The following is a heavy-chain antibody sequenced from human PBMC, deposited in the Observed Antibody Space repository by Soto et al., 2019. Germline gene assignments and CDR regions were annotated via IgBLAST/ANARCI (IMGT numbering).Heavy chain of an antibody. CDR2: VYSSGST. J-gene: IGHJ5*02. CDR1: GDSITSYN. Sequence: SETLSLTCTVSGDSITSYNWNWLRQPPGKPLEWIGYVYSSGSTNYNPSLKSRVTISVDTSRNQFSLKVNSVTAADTAVYYCARRAVVAVTGSLDNWLDPWGQGILVTSPQ. CDR3: ARRAVVAVTGSLDNWLDP. D-gene: IGHD2-21*01. V-gene: IGHV4-59*01.